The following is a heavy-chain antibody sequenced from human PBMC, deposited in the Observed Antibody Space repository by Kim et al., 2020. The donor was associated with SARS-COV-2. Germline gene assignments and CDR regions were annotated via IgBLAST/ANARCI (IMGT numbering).Heavy chain of an antibody. Sequence: SPSLKGRITITKDTSKNQVVLTMTNMDPVDTATYYCAHINPYYYYGMDVWGQGTTVTVSS. CDR3: AHINPYYYYGMDV. V-gene: IGHV2-5*01. J-gene: IGHJ6*02.